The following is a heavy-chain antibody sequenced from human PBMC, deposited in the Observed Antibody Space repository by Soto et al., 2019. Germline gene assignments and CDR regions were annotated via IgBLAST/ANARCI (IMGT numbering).Heavy chain of an antibody. Sequence: GESLKISCAASGFPFSSYAMSWVHHAPDKGLEWVSAIGFTGDSTFYADSVKGRFTISRDNSKNTLYLQMNSLRAEDTAVYFCARRFSSSSFCFDYWGQGTLVTVSS. CDR1: GFPFSSYA. CDR3: ARRFSSSSFCFDY. CDR2: IGFTGDST. D-gene: IGHD6-6*01. V-gene: IGHV3-23*01. J-gene: IGHJ4*02.